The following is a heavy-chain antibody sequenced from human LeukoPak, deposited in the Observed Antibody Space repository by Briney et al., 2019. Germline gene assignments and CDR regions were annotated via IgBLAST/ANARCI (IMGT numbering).Heavy chain of an antibody. CDR1: GFTFSSYA. V-gene: IGHV3-23*01. D-gene: IGHD1-26*01. Sequence: GGSLRLSCAASGFTFSSYAMSWVRQAPGKGLEWVSVISGSGDSTYYADSVKGRFTISRDNSKNTLYLQMNRLRAEDTAIYYCAKDLLGSTTRDYWGQGTLVTVSS. CDR2: ISGSGDST. CDR3: AKDLLGSTTRDY. J-gene: IGHJ4*02.